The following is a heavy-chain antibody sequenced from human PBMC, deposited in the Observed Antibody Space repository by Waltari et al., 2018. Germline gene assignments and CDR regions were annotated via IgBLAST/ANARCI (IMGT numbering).Heavy chain of an antibody. CDR1: GFTFRSYA. J-gene: IGHJ6*02. CDR2: ISGSGGST. CDR3: AKDPHYGDYDVYYYGMDV. V-gene: IGHV3-23*04. Sequence: EVQLVESGGGLVQPGGSLRLSCAASGFTFRSYAMSWVRQAPGKGLEWVSAISGSGGSTYYADSVKGRFTISRDNSKNTLYLQMNSLRAEDTAVYYCAKDPHYGDYDVYYYGMDVWGQGTTVTVSS. D-gene: IGHD4-17*01.